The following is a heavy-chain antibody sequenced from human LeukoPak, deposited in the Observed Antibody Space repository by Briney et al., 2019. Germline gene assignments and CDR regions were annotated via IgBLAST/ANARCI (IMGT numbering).Heavy chain of an antibody. CDR3: AREEGTVTTYLDY. Sequence: ASVKVSCKASGYTFTGYYMHWVRQAPGQGLEWMGWINPNSGGTNYAQKFQGRVTMTRDTSVSTAYMELSRLRSDDTAVHYCAREEGTVTTYLDYWGQGTLVTVSS. V-gene: IGHV1-2*02. CDR1: GYTFTGYY. CDR2: INPNSGGT. J-gene: IGHJ4*02. D-gene: IGHD4-17*01.